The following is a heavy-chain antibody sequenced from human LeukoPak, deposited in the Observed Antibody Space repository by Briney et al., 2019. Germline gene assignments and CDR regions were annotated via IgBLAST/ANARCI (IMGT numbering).Heavy chain of an antibody. CDR3: ARERGSSGWYATHAFDI. V-gene: IGHV1-69*13. Sequence: ASVKVSCKASGGTFSSYAISWVRQAPGQGLEWMGGIIPIFGTANYAQKFQGRVTITADESTSTAYMELSSLRSEDAAVYYCARERGSSGWYATHAFDIWGQGTMVTVSS. CDR1: GGTFSSYA. J-gene: IGHJ3*02. CDR2: IIPIFGTA. D-gene: IGHD6-13*01.